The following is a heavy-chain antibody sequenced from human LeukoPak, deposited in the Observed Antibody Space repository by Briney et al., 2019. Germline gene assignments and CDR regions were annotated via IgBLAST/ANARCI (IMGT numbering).Heavy chain of an antibody. V-gene: IGHV1-24*01. CDR2: FNPEDGDK. D-gene: IGHD2-15*01. CDR1: GRTLTELS. J-gene: IGHJ4*02. CDR3: ATDPVGYCSSDSCYSVDY. Sequence: ASVKVSCKVSGRTLTELSIHWVRQAPGKGLEWMGGFNPEDGDKIYVQKFQGRVTMTEDTFTDTAYMELSSLRSEDTAVYYCATDPVGYCSSDSCYSVDYWGQGTLVTVSS.